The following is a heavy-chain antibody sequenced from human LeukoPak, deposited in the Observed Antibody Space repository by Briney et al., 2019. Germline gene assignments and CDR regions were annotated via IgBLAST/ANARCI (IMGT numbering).Heavy chain of an antibody. D-gene: IGHD3-22*01. J-gene: IGHJ4*02. CDR2: IIPIFGTA. CDR1: GGTFSSYA. Sequence: SVKVSCKASGGTFSSYAISWVRQAPGQGLEWMGGIIPIFGTANYAQKFQGRVTITTDESTSTAYMELSSLRSEDTAVYYCARGATYYYDSSGYQFDYWGQGTLDTVSS. CDR3: ARGATYYYDSSGYQFDY. V-gene: IGHV1-69*05.